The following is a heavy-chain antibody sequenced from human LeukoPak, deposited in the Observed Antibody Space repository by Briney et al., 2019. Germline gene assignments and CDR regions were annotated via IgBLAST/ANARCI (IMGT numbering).Heavy chain of an antibody. CDR2: ISSSSSYI. D-gene: IGHD6-6*01. CDR1: GFTFSSYS. CDR3: ARGSGIAARRDDY. J-gene: IGHJ4*02. Sequence: GGSLRLSCAASGFTFSSYSTNWVRQAPGKGLEWVSSISSSSSYIYYADSVKGRFTISRDNAKNSLYLQMNSLRAEDTAVYYCARGSGIAARRDDYWGQGTLVTVSS. V-gene: IGHV3-21*01.